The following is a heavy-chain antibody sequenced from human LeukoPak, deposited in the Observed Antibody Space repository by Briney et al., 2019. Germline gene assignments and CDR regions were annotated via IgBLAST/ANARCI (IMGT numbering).Heavy chain of an antibody. CDR1: GGSISSGGYY. CDR3: ARGGYYYYYGMDV. CDR2: IYYSGGT. D-gene: IGHD6-25*01. Sequence: PSGTLSLTCTVSGGSISSGGYYWSWIRQHPGKGLEWIGYIYYSGGTYYNPSLKSRITISIDTSKNQFSLKLNSVTAADTAVYYCARGGYYYYYGMDVWGQGTTVTVSS. J-gene: IGHJ6*02. V-gene: IGHV4-31*03.